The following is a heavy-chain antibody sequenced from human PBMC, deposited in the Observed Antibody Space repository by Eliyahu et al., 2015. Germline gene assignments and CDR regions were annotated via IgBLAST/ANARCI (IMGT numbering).Heavy chain of an antibody. D-gene: IGHD3-9*01. CDR1: GASISTDHW. V-gene: IGHV4-4*02. J-gene: IGHJ2*01. Sequence: QEQLQESPPGLVKPSGTLSLTCSVSGASISTDHWWTWVRQIPGKGFQWIGEMYQTGIYYTHPSFKSRVTMSVDKSKNQFYLKLTSVTAADTAVYFCAREFRDYPDIHLDLWGRGTHVTVSS. CDR2: MYQTGIY. CDR3: AREFRDYPDIHLDL.